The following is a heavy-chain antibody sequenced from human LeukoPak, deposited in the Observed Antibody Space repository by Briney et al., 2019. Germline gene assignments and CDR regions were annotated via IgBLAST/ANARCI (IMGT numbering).Heavy chain of an antibody. CDR1: GFTFSSYG. D-gene: IGHD2-21*02. V-gene: IGHV3-23*01. CDR2: ISGSGGST. J-gene: IGHJ6*03. CDR3: AKLGVTALEVDYYYYMDV. Sequence: PGGSLRLSCAASGFTFSSYGMSWVRQAPGKGLEWVSAISGSGGSTYYADSVKGRFTISRDNSKNTLYLQMNSLRAEDTAVYYCAKLGVTALEVDYYYYMDVWGKGTTVTISS.